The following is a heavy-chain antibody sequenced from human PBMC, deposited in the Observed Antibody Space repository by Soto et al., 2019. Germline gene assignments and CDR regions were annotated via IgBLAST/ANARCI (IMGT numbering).Heavy chain of an antibody. D-gene: IGHD6-13*01. CDR3: ARYSSSWYRWFDP. Sequence: ASVKVSCKASGYTFTGYYMHWVRQAPGQGLEWMGWINPNSGGTNYAQKFQGRVTMTRDTSISTAYMELSRLRSDDTAVYYCARYSSSWYRWFDPWGQGALVTVSS. V-gene: IGHV1-2*02. J-gene: IGHJ5*02. CDR1: GYTFTGYY. CDR2: INPNSGGT.